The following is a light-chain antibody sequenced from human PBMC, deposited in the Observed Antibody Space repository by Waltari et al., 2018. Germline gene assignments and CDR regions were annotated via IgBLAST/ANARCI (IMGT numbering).Light chain of an antibody. V-gene: IGKV1-39*01. CDR1: QSISTY. Sequence: DIQMTQSPSSLSASVGDRVTITCRASQSISTYLNWYQHKPGKAPKALIFAASSLQSGVPSRFSGSGSGTDLTLTISSLQPGDFATYFCQQSYRTPGTFGQGTKVEIK. J-gene: IGKJ1*01. CDR3: QQSYRTPGT. CDR2: AAS.